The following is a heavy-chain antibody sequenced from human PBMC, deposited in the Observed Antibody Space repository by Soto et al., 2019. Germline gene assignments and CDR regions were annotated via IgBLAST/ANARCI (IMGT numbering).Heavy chain of an antibody. J-gene: IGHJ3*01. D-gene: IGHD3-3*01. CDR1: GGSLNNYY. Sequence: TPSPTCSVSGGSLNNYYWSWIRQPPGKGLEWIGYAYSSGSTNYNPSLKSRVTISVDTSKKQISLRLNSVTAADTAVYYCAGGSGWLFAISWGQGTMVTVSS. CDR3: AGGSGWLFAIS. CDR2: AYSSGST. V-gene: IGHV4-59*01.